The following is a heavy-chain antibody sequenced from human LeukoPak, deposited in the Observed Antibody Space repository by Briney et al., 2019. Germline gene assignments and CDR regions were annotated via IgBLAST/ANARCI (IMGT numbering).Heavy chain of an antibody. CDR1: GYSFTSYW. V-gene: IGHV1-69*06. Sequence: KISCKGSGYSFTSYWIGWVRQAPGQGLEWMGGIIPIFGTANYAQKFQGRVTITADKSTSTAYMELSSLRSEDTAVYYCASGKYSSSVDYWGQGTLVTVSS. CDR3: ASGKYSSSVDY. D-gene: IGHD6-6*01. CDR2: IIPIFGTA. J-gene: IGHJ4*02.